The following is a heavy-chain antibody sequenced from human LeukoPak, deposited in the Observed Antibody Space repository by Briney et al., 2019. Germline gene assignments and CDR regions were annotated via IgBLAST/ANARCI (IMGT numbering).Heavy chain of an antibody. Sequence: ASVKVSCKASGYTFTSYGISWVRQAPGQGLEWMGWISAYNGNTNYAQKLQGRVTMTTVTSTSTAHMELRSLRSDDTAVYYCARGDPDYDFWSGYYTGRHYYMDVWGKGTTVTVSS. D-gene: IGHD3-3*01. CDR3: ARGDPDYDFWSGYYTGRHYYMDV. J-gene: IGHJ6*03. CDR1: GYTFTSYG. V-gene: IGHV1-18*01. CDR2: ISAYNGNT.